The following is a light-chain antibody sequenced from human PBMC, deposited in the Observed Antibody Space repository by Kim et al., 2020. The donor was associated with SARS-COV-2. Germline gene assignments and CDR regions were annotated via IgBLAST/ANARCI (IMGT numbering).Light chain of an antibody. CDR1: SSDVGGYNY. V-gene: IGLV2-8*01. J-gene: IGLJ2*01. CDR3: NSYADTNNLI. CDR2: GVN. Sequence: GQYVTISCTGTSSDVGGYNYVSWYQHHPGKAPKVMIYGVNKRPSGVPDRFSGSKSGNTASLTVSGLQAEDEADYYCNSYADTNNLIFGGGTQLTVL.